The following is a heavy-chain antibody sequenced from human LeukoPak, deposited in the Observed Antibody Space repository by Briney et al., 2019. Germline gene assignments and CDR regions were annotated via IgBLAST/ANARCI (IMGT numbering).Heavy chain of an antibody. J-gene: IGHJ4*02. CDR3: ARGGYDSSGYQLFDY. Sequence: ASVKVSCKASGYTFTSYYMHWVRQAPGQGLEWMGIINPSGGSTNYAQKFQGRVTMTRDMSTSTVYMELSSLRSEDTAVYYCARGGYDSSGYQLFDYWGQGTLVTVSS. CDR2: INPSGGST. CDR1: GYTFTSYY. V-gene: IGHV1-46*01. D-gene: IGHD3-22*01.